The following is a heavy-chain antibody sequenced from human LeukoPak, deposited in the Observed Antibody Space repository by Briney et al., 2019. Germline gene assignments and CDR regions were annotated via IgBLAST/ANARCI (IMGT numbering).Heavy chain of an antibody. V-gene: IGHV4-39*07. J-gene: IGHJ4*02. CDR2: IYHSGST. CDR3: ARARGGQFDY. Sequence: TSETLSLTCTVSGGSISSSSYYWGWIRQPPGKGLEWIGSIYHSGSTYYNPSLKSRVTISVDTSKNQFSLKLSSVTAADTAVYYCARARGGQFDYWGQGTLVTVSS. CDR1: GGSISSSSYY.